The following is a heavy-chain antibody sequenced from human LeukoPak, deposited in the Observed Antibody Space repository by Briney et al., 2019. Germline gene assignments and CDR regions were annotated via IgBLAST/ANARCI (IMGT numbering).Heavy chain of an antibody. V-gene: IGHV5-51*01. D-gene: IGHD2-8*01. J-gene: IGHJ4*02. CDR3: ARLIGVVHFDY. Sequence: GESLKISCKGSGYSFSTYWIGWVRQMPGKGLEWMGIIYPGDSDTRYSPAFQGQVTISAGKSISTAYLQWSSLKASDTAMYYCARLIGVVHFDYWGQGTLVTVSS. CDR2: IYPGDSDT. CDR1: GYSFSTYW.